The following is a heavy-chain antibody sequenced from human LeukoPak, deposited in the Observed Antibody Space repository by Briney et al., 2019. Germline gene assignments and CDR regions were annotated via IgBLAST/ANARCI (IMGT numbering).Heavy chain of an antibody. CDR1: GYTLTELS. V-gene: IGHV1-24*01. CDR3: ARRSFPYCTNGVCPYWYFDL. J-gene: IGHJ2*01. Sequence: ASVKVSCKVSGYTLTELSMHWVRQAPGKGLEWMGGFDPEDGETIYAQKFQGRVTMTTDTSTSTAYMELSSLRSEDTAVYYCARRSFPYCTNGVCPYWYFDLWGRGTLVTVSS. D-gene: IGHD2-8*01. CDR2: FDPEDGET.